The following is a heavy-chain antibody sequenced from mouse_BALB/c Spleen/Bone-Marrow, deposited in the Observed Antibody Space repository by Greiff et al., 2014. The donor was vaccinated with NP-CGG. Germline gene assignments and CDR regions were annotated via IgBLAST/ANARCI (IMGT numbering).Heavy chain of an antibody. CDR1: GYTFTSYY. CDR2: IYPGNVNT. V-gene: IGHV1S56*01. CDR3: ARDTMDY. Sequence: QVQLQQSGPELVKPGASVRISCKASGYTFTSYYIHWVKQRPGQGLGWIGWIYPGNVNTKYNEKFKGKATLTADKSSSTAYMQLSSLTPEDSAVYFCARDTMDYWGQGTSVTVSS. J-gene: IGHJ4*01.